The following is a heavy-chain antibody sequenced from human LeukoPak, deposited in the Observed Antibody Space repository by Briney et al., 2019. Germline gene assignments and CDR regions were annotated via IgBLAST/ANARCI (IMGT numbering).Heavy chain of an antibody. V-gene: IGHV4-31*03. CDR3: ATRYASGSYHFGY. Sequence: SQTLSLTCTVSGGSISSGAYYWSWIRQPPGKGLEWIGYIYHSGNTYYNPSLKSRVAISVDTSKNQFSLKLSSVTAADTAVYYCATRYASGSYHFGYWGQGTLVTVSS. J-gene: IGHJ4*02. CDR1: GGSISSGAYY. D-gene: IGHD3-10*01. CDR2: IYHSGNT.